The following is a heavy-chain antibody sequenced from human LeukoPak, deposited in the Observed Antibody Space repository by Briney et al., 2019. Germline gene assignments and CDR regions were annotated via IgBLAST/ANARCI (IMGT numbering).Heavy chain of an antibody. CDR1: GFTFSSYG. Sequence: PGGSLRLSCAASGFTFSSYGMHWVRQAPGKGLEWVAFIRYDGSNKYYADSVKGRFTISRDNSKNTLYLQMNNLRAEDTAVYYCAKSGYSYGYSFDYWGQGTLVTVSS. J-gene: IGHJ4*02. V-gene: IGHV3-30*02. CDR3: AKSGYSYGYSFDY. CDR2: IRYDGSNK. D-gene: IGHD5-18*01.